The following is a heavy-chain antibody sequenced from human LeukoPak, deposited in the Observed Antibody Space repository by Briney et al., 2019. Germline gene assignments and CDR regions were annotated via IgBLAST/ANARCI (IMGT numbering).Heavy chain of an antibody. CDR3: ASGSYCTNGVCPPSIDY. CDR1: GYTFTGYY. J-gene: IGHJ4*02. Sequence: GASVKVSCKASGYTFTGYYMHWVRQAPGQGLEWMGGIIPIFGTANYAQKFQGRVTITADKSTSTAYMELSSLRSEDTAVYYCASGSYCTNGVCPPSIDYWGQGTLVTVSS. D-gene: IGHD2-8*01. V-gene: IGHV1-69*06. CDR2: IIPIFGTA.